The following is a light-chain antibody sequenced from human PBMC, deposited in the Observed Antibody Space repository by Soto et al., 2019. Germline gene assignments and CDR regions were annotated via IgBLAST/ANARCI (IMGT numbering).Light chain of an antibody. CDR2: NNN. CDR1: NSNIGSNN. V-gene: IGLV1-44*01. J-gene: IGLJ3*02. CDR3: ATWDDGLSGSWV. Sequence: QSVLTQPPSASGTPGQRVTISCSGSNSNIGSNNVNWYQQLPGTAPKLLIYNNNQRPSGVPDRFSASKSGTSASLAISGLQSEDEADYYCATWDDGLSGSWVFGGGTKL.